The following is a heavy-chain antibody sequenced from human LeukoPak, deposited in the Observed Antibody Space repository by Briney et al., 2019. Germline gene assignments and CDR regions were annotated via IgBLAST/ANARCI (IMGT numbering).Heavy chain of an antibody. J-gene: IGHJ4*02. D-gene: IGHD6-19*01. Sequence: GGSLRLSCAASGFTFSSYAMSWVRQAPGKGLEWVSTISGSGGRTDYTDSAKGRFTISRDNSKNTLYLEMSSLRAEDTAVFYCAKDRASVAGPGDFFDYWGQGILVTVSS. CDR1: GFTFSSYA. V-gene: IGHV3-23*01. CDR2: ISGSGGRT. CDR3: AKDRASVAGPGDFFDY.